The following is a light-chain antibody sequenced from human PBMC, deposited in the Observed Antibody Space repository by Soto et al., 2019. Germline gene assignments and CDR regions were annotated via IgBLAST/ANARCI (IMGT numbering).Light chain of an antibody. CDR1: QAISNY. CDR2: AVS. V-gene: IGKV1-12*01. CDR3: QQAASFPIT. Sequence: IQMPQSSSSQYANVGDRVTITCQASQAISNYLNWYQQKPGKAPKLLIYAVSSLQSGVSSRFSGSGSGTEFTLTINGLQPEDFATYYCQQAASFPITFGQGTGLEI. J-gene: IGKJ5*01.